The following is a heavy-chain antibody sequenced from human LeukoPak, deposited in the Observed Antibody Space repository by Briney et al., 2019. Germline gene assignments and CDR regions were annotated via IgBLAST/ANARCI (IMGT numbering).Heavy chain of an antibody. CDR2: IYTSGST. V-gene: IGHV4-4*07. CDR3: ARGYYDFWSGYYIDY. J-gene: IGHJ4*02. D-gene: IGHD3-3*01. CDR1: GGSISSYY. Sequence: SSEILSLTCTVSGGSISSYYWSWIRQPAGKGLEWIGRIYTSGSTNYNPSLKSRVTMSVDTSKNQFSLKLSSVTAADTAVYYCARGYYDFWSGYYIDYWGQGTLVTVSS.